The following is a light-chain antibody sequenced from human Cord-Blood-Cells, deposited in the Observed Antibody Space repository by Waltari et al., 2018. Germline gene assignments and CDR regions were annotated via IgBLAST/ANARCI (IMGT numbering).Light chain of an antibody. J-gene: IGLJ3*02. Sequence: QSALTQPASVSGSPGPSITISCTGTSSDVGGYNYVSWYQQHPGKAPKHMIYDVSKRPSGVSTRFSGSKSGNTASLTISGLQAEDEADYYCSSYTSSSTLEVFGGGTKLTVL. V-gene: IGLV2-14*01. CDR3: SSYTSSSTLEV. CDR1: SSDVGGYNY. CDR2: DVS.